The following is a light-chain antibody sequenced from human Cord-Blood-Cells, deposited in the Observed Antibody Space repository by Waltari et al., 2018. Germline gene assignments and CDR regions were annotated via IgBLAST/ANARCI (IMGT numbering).Light chain of an antibody. V-gene: IGLV4-69*01. CDR3: QPWGYGIVV. Sequence: QLVLTQSPSASASLGASVKLTCTLSSGHSSYAIAWHQQQPEKGPRYSMKLNSDGSHRKGDGIPDRFSGSSSGAEHYLTISSLLSGDEADYHCQPWGYGIVVFGGGTKLTVL. J-gene: IGLJ2*01. CDR2: LNSDGSH. CDR1: SGHSSYA.